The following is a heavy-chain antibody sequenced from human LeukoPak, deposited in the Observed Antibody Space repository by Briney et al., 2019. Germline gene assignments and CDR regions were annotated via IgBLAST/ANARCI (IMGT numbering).Heavy chain of an antibody. D-gene: IGHD6-19*01. J-gene: IGHJ4*02. Sequence: PSETLSLTCAVYGGSFSGYYWSWIRQPPGKGLEWIGEINHSGSTNYNPSLKSRVTISVDTSKNQFSLKLNSVTAADTAVYYCARGSGGWSHFDYWGQGTLVSVSS. CDR1: GGSFSGYY. V-gene: IGHV4-34*01. CDR2: INHSGST. CDR3: ARGSGGWSHFDY.